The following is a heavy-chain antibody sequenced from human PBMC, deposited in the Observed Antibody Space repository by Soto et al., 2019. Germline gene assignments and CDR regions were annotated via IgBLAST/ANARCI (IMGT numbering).Heavy chain of an antibody. CDR1: GFTFSDYY. CDR2: ISSSSSYT. D-gene: IGHD3-22*01. Sequence: GGSLRLSCAASGFTFSDYYMSWIRQAPGKGLEWVSYISSSSSYTNYADSVKGRFTISRDNAKNSLYLQMNSLRAEDTAVYYCARDLAPRSGYSLPCFQHWGQGTLVTVSS. CDR3: ARDLAPRSGYSLPCFQH. J-gene: IGHJ1*01. V-gene: IGHV3-11*05.